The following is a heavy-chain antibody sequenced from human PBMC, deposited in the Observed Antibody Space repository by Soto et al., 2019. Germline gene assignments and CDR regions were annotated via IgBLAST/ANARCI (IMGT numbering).Heavy chain of an antibody. V-gene: IGHV3-48*03. CDR2: IHVNVDTT. Sequence: GGSLRLSCAASGFTFSSYEMMWVRQAPGKGLEWVSYIHVNVDTTYYPDSVKGRFTISRDNAKNSMYLQMNSLRAGDTAVYYCATSLSGYYYNYWGRGTLVTVSS. CDR1: GFTFSSYE. CDR3: ATSLSGYYYNY. J-gene: IGHJ4*02. D-gene: IGHD3-22*01.